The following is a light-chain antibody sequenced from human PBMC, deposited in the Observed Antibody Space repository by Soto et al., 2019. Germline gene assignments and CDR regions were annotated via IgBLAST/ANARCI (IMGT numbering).Light chain of an antibody. CDR2: AAS. CDR3: QKSSSVPV. CDR1: QDIRNF. V-gene: IGKV1-27*01. Sequence: DIQMTQSPTSLSASVGDRVTITCRASQDIRNFVAWYQQKPGKAPKLLIYAASTLQSGVPSRFSGSGSGTHFTLTITSLQPEDVATYACQKSSSVPVFGPGTKVEIK. J-gene: IGKJ3*01.